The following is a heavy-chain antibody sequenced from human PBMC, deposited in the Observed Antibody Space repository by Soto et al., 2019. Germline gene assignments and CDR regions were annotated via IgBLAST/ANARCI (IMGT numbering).Heavy chain of an antibody. V-gene: IGHV3-30*03. D-gene: IGHD5-18*01. CDR2: ISYDGGLQ. Sequence: QAHLVESGGGVVQPGRSLRLSCAASGFTFTSYGMHWVRQAPGTRLEWVAVISYDGGLQHYADSVKGRFTISRDNSKKMVLLQMNSLRADDTAVYYCVSDRGYGHASVPYSWGQGTLVSVSS. CDR3: VSDRGYGHASVPYS. CDR1: GFTFTSYG. J-gene: IGHJ4*02.